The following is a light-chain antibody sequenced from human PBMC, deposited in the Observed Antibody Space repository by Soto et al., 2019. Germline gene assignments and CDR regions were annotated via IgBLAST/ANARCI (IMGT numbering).Light chain of an antibody. CDR3: QQYTDSRT. V-gene: IGKV3-20*01. J-gene: IGKJ5*01. CDR2: GAS. CDR1: QSVSSNH. Sequence: ESVWTQSPGTLSLSPGERATLSCRVSQSVSSNHLAWYQQKRGQPPRLLIYGASSRATGTTGRISGSGSGTDFTLTITRLEPEDFAVYYCQQYTDSRTFGQGTRLEIK.